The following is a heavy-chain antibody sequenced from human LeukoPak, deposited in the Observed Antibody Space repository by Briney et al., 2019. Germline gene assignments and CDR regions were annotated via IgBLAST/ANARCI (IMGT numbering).Heavy chain of an antibody. J-gene: IGHJ4*02. CDR2: IYYSGST. D-gene: IGHD4/OR15-4a*01. CDR3: SSSDYVYYFDY. Sequence: SSETLSLTCTVSGGSTDSSSYYWGWIRQPPGKGLEWIGSIYYSGSTYYNPSLKSRVTISVDTSKNQFSLKLSSVTAADTAVYYCSSSDYVYYFDYWGQGTLVTVSS. V-gene: IGHV4-39*01. CDR1: GGSTDSSSYY.